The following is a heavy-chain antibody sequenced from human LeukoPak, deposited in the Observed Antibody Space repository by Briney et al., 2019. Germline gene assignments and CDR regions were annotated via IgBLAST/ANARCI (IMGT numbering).Heavy chain of an antibody. CDR1: GYIFTDYY. Sequence: ASVTVSCKASGYIFTDYYMHWVRQTPGQGLEWMGWINPNSGGTKYAQKFQGRVTMTRDTSISTAYMELSRLRSDDTAVYYCAREGSWKYFSRFDRWGQGTLVTVSS. J-gene: IGHJ5*02. CDR3: AREGSWKYFSRFDR. CDR2: INPNSGGT. D-gene: IGHD1-7*01. V-gene: IGHV1-2*02.